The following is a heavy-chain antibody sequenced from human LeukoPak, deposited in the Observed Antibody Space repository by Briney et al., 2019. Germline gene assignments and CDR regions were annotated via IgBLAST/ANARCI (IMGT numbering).Heavy chain of an antibody. CDR3: ARDLFRSPDDGFDY. V-gene: IGHV3-11*01. CDR2: ISSSGSTI. CDR1: GFTFSDHY. D-gene: IGHD3-10*01. Sequence: GGSLRLSCAASGFTFSDHYMSWIRQAPGKGLEWVSYISSSGSTIYYADSVKGRFTISRDNAKNSLYLQMNSLRAEDTAVYYCARDLFRSPDDGFDYWGQGTLVTVSS. J-gene: IGHJ4*02.